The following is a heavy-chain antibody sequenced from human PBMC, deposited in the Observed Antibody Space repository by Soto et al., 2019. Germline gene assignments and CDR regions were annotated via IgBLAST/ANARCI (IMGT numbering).Heavy chain of an antibody. CDR3: AGSYYDFWSGYYNYYYGMDV. D-gene: IGHD3-3*01. CDR2: IYYSGST. Sequence: SETLSLTCTVSGGSISSYYWSWIRQPPGKGLEWIGYIYYSGSTNYNPSLKSRVTISVDTSKNHFSLKLSSVTAADTAVYYCAGSYYDFWSGYYNYYYGMDVWDQGTTVTVSS. V-gene: IGHV4-59*01. J-gene: IGHJ6*02. CDR1: GGSISSYY.